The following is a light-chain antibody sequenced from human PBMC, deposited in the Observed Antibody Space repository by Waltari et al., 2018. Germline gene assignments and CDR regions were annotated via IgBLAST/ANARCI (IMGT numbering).Light chain of an antibody. Sequence: DIVMTQSPDSLAVSLVERATIKCKSSQSVLHNSKNKNSLAWYQHKPGQPPKLLIYWASTRESGVPDRFSGSGSGTDFTLTISSLQAEDVAFYYCQQYYDTPFTFGPGTKVDIK. CDR1: QSVLHNSKNKNS. CDR3: QQYYDTPFT. J-gene: IGKJ3*01. CDR2: WAS. V-gene: IGKV4-1*01.